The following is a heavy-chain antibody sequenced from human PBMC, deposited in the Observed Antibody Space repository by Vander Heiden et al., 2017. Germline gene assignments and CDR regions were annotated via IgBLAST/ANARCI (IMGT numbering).Heavy chain of an antibody. CDR3: ARRGYCTSTSCYSGDAFDI. CDR1: GYTFTRYW. CDR2: IYPGDSDT. Sequence: EVQLVQSGAEVKKPGASLKISCKGSGYTFTRYWIGWVRQLPGKGLEWMGIIYPGDSDTRYSPSFQGQVTISADKSISTAYLQWGSLKASDTAMYYCARRGYCTSTSCYSGDAFDIWGQGTMVTVSS. D-gene: IGHD2-2*01. V-gene: IGHV5-51*01. J-gene: IGHJ3*02.